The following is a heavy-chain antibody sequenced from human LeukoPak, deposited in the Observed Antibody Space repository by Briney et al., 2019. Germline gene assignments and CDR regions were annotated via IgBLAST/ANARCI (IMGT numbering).Heavy chain of an antibody. Sequence: SVKVSCKASGGTFSSYAISWVRQAPGPGLEWMGRIIPIFGTANYAQKFQGRVTITTDESTSTAYMELSSLRSEDTAVYYCASRQIAVAGTTFGEYFQHWGQGTLVTVSS. D-gene: IGHD6-19*01. V-gene: IGHV1-69*05. J-gene: IGHJ1*01. CDR2: IIPIFGTA. CDR1: GGTFSSYA. CDR3: ASRQIAVAGTTFGEYFQH.